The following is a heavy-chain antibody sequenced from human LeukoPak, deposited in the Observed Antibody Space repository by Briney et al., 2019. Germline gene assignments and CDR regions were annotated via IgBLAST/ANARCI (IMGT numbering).Heavy chain of an antibody. Sequence: GASVKVSCKASGYTFTSYYMHWVRQAPGQGLEWMGIINPSGGSTSYAQKFQGRVTTTRDTSTSTVYMELRSLRSDDTAVYYCARAPDYYDSSGYYYNHAEYFQHWGQGTLVTVSS. J-gene: IGHJ1*01. CDR1: GYTFTSYY. CDR3: ARAPDYYDSSGYYYNHAEYFQH. D-gene: IGHD3-22*01. V-gene: IGHV1-46*01. CDR2: INPSGGST.